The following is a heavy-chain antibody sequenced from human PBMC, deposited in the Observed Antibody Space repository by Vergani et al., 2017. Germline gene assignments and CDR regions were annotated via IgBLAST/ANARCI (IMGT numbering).Heavy chain of an antibody. D-gene: IGHD1-26*01. V-gene: IGHV3-30*03. J-gene: IGHJ1*01. CDR2: ISYDGTQK. Sequence: QVHLVESGGGVVQPGRSLRLSCVVSGFISSYYGMHWVRQAPGKGLEWVAVISYDGTQKYYADSVKGRFPISRDNSKSTLYLQMNSLRAEDAAVYYCATKSCGTPGCQIGYFREWGQGTLVTVSS. CDR1: GFISSYYG. CDR3: ATKSCGTPGCQIGYFRE.